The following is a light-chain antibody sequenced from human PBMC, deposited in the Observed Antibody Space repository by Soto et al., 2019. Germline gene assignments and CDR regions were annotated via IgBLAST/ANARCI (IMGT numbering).Light chain of an antibody. CDR3: QQRSNWPPLT. CDR1: QSVSSY. CDR2: DAS. V-gene: IGKV3-11*01. Sequence: EIVLPQSPATLSLSPGERATLSCRASQSVSSYLAWYQQKPGQAPRLLIYDASNRATGIPARFSGSGSGTDFTLTSSSLEPEDFAVYYCQQRSNWPPLTFGGGTKVEIK. J-gene: IGKJ4*01.